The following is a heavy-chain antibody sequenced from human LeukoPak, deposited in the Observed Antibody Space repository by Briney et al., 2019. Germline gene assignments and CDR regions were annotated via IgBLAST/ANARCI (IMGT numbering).Heavy chain of an antibody. CDR1: GFTFHNYA. Sequence: GGSLRLSCAASGFTFHNYAMAWVRQASGKGLEWVSGISGSGYSTYYADSVKGRFTISRDVSKDTLYMQMNSLRVEDTAVYYCVKVSGRGPRGPFDFWGQGTLVSVSS. D-gene: IGHD1-26*01. CDR2: ISGSGYST. J-gene: IGHJ4*02. CDR3: VKVSGRGPRGPFDF. V-gene: IGHV3-23*01.